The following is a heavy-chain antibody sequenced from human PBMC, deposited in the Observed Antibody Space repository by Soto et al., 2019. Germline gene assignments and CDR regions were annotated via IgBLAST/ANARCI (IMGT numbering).Heavy chain of an antibody. J-gene: IGHJ5*02. Sequence: GGSLRLSCAVSEFTFKNDAMSWLRQAPGRGLEWVASITGGGENSYYADSARGRFTISKDNSKNTLYLQMNSLRTDDTGIYYCAKGGPSCHSTKCYAATWFDPWGQGTLVTVSS. CDR3: AKGGPSCHSTKCYAATWFDP. CDR2: ITGGGENS. V-gene: IGHV3-23*01. D-gene: IGHD2-2*01. CDR1: EFTFKNDA.